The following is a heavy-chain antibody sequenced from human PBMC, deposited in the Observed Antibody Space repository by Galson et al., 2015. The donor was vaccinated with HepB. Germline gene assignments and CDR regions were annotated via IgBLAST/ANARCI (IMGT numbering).Heavy chain of an antibody. CDR1: GYTFTSYA. J-gene: IGHJ3*02. CDR2: INAGNGNT. CDR3: ARESEGLQLWPRAFDI. Sequence: SVKVSCKASGYTFTSYAMHWVRQAPGQRLEWMGWINAGNGNTKYSQKFQGRVTITRDTSASTAYMELSSLRSEDTAVYYCARESEGLQLWPRAFDIWGQGTMVTVSS. D-gene: IGHD5-18*01. V-gene: IGHV1-3*01.